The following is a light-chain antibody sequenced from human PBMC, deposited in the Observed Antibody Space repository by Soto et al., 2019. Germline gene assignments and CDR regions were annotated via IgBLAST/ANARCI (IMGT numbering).Light chain of an antibody. Sequence: LTQSPAILSLSPGERATLSCRASQSVSNYLAWYQQRPGQAPRLLIYDSSNRATGIPARFTASGSGTDFTLTISCLEPEEWAVYYFQQRRVWPLTCGGGTKVEIK. V-gene: IGKV3-11*01. J-gene: IGKJ4*01. CDR2: DSS. CDR3: QQRRVWPLT. CDR1: QSVSNY.